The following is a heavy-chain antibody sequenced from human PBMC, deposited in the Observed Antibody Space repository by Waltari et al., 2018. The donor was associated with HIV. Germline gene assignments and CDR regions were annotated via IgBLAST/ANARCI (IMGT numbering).Heavy chain of an antibody. CDR3: VRDSYGFDI. D-gene: IGHD4-17*01. J-gene: IGHJ4*02. CDR1: RDSLSSNTAA. V-gene: IGHV6-1*02. CDR2: TYYRSECRF. Sequence: QVRLQQSGPGVMKTSQTLSLTCDISRDSLSSNTAAWNWVRRSPSRGFEWLGKTYYRSECRFDYAGSMKGRLSISVDIAMNQFSLHLTSLIPDDTATYYCVRDSYGFDIWGQGNPV.